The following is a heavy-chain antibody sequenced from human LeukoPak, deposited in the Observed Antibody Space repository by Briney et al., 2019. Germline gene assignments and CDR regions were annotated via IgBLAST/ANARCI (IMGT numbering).Heavy chain of an antibody. V-gene: IGHV1-2*02. Sequence: ASVKVSCKASGYTFTGYYMHWVRQAPRQGLEWMGWINPNSGGTNYAQKFQGRVTMTRDTSIGTAYMELSRLRSDDTAVYYCARDYDFWSGLYNWFDPWGQGTLVTVSS. CDR3: ARDYDFWSGLYNWFDP. J-gene: IGHJ5*02. D-gene: IGHD3-3*01. CDR1: GYTFTGYY. CDR2: INPNSGGT.